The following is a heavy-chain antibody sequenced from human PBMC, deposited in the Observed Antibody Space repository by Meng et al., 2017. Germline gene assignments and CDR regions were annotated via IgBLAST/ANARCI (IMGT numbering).Heavy chain of an antibody. Sequence: VRLQDSGPGVVKPSQTLSLTCTVSGGSICIGGYYGSWIRQHPGKGLEWIGYIYYSGSTYYNPSLKSLVTISVDTSKNQFSLKLSSVTAADTAVYYCARVHYYDSSGYNNWYFDLWGRGTLVTVSS. J-gene: IGHJ2*01. CDR2: IYYSGST. CDR1: GGSICIGGYY. CDR3: ARVHYYDSSGYNNWYFDL. D-gene: IGHD3-22*01. V-gene: IGHV4-31*01.